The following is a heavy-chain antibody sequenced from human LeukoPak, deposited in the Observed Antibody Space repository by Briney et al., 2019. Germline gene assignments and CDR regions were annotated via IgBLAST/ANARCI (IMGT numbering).Heavy chain of an antibody. CDR1: GTSISSHY. D-gene: IGHD3-22*01. CDR3: ARGVSYYDSSGYYNEYFQH. J-gene: IGHJ1*01. V-gene: IGHV4-4*07. Sequence: SETLSLTCTVSGTSISSHYWSWLRQPAGKGLEWIGRLYTSGSTKSNPSLKSRVSMLVDTSKNQFSLKLSSVTAADTAVYYCARGVSYYDSSGYYNEYFQHWGQGTLVTVSS. CDR2: LYTSGST.